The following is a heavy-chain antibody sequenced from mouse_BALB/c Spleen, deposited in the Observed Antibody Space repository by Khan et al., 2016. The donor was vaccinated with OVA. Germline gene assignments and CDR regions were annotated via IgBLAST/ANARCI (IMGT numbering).Heavy chain of an antibody. CDR2: ISSGGSDT. CDR3: ARLYAMDY. V-gene: IGHV5-9-3*01. Sequence: EVQLVESGGGLVKPGGSLKLSCAASGFTFSSYAMSWVRQTPEKRLEWVATISSGGSDTYYPDSVKGRFTISRDNANNTPYLQMSSLRSEDTAMYYCARLYAMDYWGQGTSVTVSS. CDR1: GFTFSSYA. J-gene: IGHJ4*01.